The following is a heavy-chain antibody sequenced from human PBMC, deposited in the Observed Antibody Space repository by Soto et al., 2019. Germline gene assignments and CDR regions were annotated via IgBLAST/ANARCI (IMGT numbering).Heavy chain of an antibody. CDR1: GFTFSTYW. CDR3: ARERGPSSWYQSRWFDP. CDR2: IYYSGST. V-gene: IGHV4-31*02. D-gene: IGHD6-13*01. Sequence: LRLSCAASGFTFSTYWMHWIRQHPGKGLEWIGYIYYSGSTYYNPSLKSRVTISVDTSKNQFSLKLSSVTAADTAVYYCARERGPSSWYQSRWFDPWGQGTLVTVSS. J-gene: IGHJ5*02.